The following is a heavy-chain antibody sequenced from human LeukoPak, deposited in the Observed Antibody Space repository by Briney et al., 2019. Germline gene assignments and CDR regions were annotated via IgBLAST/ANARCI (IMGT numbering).Heavy chain of an antibody. J-gene: IGHJ4*02. CDR2: INGDGSST. CDR1: GSTFRSYW. Sequence: GGSLRLSCAASGSTFRSYWMHWVRQAPGKGLVWVSRINGDGSSTSYADSVKGRFTISRDNAKNTLYLQMNSLRAEDTAVYYCAGGELLLDYWGQGTLVTVSS. CDR3: AGGELLLDY. V-gene: IGHV3-74*01. D-gene: IGHD1-7*01.